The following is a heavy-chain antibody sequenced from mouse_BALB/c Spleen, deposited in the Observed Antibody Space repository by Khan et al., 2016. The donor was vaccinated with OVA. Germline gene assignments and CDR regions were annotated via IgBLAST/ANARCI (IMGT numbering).Heavy chain of an antibody. J-gene: IGHJ3*01. CDR3: ARNYDYDEGLAY. V-gene: IGHV2-2*02. CDR1: GFSLTSYG. Sequence: QVQLKESGPGLVQPSQSLSITCTVSGFSLTSYGVHWVRQSPGKGLEWLGVIWSGGSTDYNAAFISRLNISKVNSKRQVFFKMNSLQANDTAIYYCARNYDYDEGLAYWGQGTLVTVAA. CDR2: IWSGGST. D-gene: IGHD2-4*01.